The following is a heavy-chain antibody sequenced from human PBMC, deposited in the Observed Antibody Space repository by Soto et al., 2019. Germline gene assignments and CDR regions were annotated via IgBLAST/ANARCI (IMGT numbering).Heavy chain of an antibody. D-gene: IGHD4-17*01. V-gene: IGHV1-69*08. J-gene: IGHJ4*02. CDR1: GGTFSSYT. CDR2: IIPILGIA. CDR3: ARDDGDYVFDY. Sequence: QVQLLQSGAEVKKPGSSVKVSCKASGGTFSSYTISWVRQAPGQGLEWMGRIIPILGIANYAQKFQGRVTITADKSTSTAYMELSSLRSEDTAVYYCARDDGDYVFDYWGQGTLVTVSS.